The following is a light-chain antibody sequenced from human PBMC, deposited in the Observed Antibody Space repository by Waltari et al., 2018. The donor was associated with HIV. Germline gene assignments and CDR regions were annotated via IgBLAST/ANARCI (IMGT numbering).Light chain of an antibody. V-gene: IGKV1-39*01. Sequence: DIQMPQSPSPLSSFLGDSVIITCRASDTNSTYLNWYQQRPGRAPNLLIYAASTLQSGVPSRYSGSGSRTDFTLTINSLQPEDFAIYFCQQAYKGRTFGPGTKVDV. J-gene: IGKJ3*01. CDR3: QQAYKGRT. CDR2: AAS. CDR1: DTNSTY.